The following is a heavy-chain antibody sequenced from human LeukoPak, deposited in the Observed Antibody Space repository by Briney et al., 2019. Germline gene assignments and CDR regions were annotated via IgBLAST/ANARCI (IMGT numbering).Heavy chain of an antibody. CDR2: ISRSGSII. CDR1: GFTFSNAW. V-gene: IGHV3-48*01. Sequence: PGGSLRLSSAASGFTFSNAWMSWVRQAPGKGLEWVSYISRSGSIIYYADSVKGRFTISRDNAKDSLYLQMNSLRAEDTALYYCAREPVIAAPYFDYWGQGTLVTVSS. D-gene: IGHD6-6*01. J-gene: IGHJ4*02. CDR3: AREPVIAAPYFDY.